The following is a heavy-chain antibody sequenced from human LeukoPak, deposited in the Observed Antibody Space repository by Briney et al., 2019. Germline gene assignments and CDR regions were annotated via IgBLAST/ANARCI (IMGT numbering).Heavy chain of an antibody. Sequence: GGSLILSCAASGFTASANYMSWVRQAPGRGLEWVSVIYSGGSTYYADSVKGRFTISRDNSKNTLYLQMNSLRAEDTAMYYCARDRLTNDAFDIWGQGTMVTVSS. CDR2: IYSGGST. CDR3: ARDRLTNDAFDI. D-gene: IGHD2-8*01. V-gene: IGHV3-66*01. CDR1: GFTASANY. J-gene: IGHJ3*02.